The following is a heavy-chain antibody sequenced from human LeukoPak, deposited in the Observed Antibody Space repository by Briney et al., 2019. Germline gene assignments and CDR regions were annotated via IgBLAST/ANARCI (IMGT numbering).Heavy chain of an antibody. Sequence: PGGSLRLSCAASGFTFDDYAMHWVRQAPGKGLEWVSGIRWNSGSIAYADSVRGRFTISRDNAKNSLYLQMNSLRAEDTALYYCAKEGYSYGTYYFDYWGQGTLVTVSS. CDR1: GFTFDDYA. J-gene: IGHJ4*02. D-gene: IGHD5-18*01. V-gene: IGHV3-9*01. CDR2: IRWNSGSI. CDR3: AKEGYSYGTYYFDY.